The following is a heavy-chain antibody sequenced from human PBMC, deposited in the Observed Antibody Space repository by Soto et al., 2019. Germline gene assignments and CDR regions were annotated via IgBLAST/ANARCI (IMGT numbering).Heavy chain of an antibody. CDR2: VSPENRNA. D-gene: IGHD4-17*01. J-gene: IGHJ4*02. V-gene: IGHV1-8*01. CDR3: EVTTGY. CDR1: VYTFNEYD. Sequence: ASVKVCCKKSVYTFNEYDIKWVRQAPRQGLEYMGWVSPENRNAGYAPQFRGRVSMTADTSINTVYLELTTLTYEDTAVYYCEVTTGYWGQGTMVTVSS.